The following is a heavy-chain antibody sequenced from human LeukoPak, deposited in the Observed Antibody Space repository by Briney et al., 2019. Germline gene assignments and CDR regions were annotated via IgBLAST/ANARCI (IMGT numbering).Heavy chain of an antibody. D-gene: IGHD6-13*01. J-gene: IGHJ4*02. CDR1: GFTFSSYS. CDR3: ARGCIAAAGRLLDY. V-gene: IGHV3-48*01. Sequence: GGSLRLSRAASGFTFSSYSMNWVRQAPGKGLEWVSYISSGSSTIYYADSVKGRFTISRDNAKNSLYLQMNSLRAEDTAVYYCARGCIAAAGRLLDYWGQGTLVTVSS. CDR2: ISSGSSTI.